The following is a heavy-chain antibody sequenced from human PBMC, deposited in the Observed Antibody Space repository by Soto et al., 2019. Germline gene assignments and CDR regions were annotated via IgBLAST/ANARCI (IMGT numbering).Heavy chain of an antibody. CDR1: GFTFDDYA. D-gene: IGHD6-13*01. CDR3: GKGLSIATIDY. CDR2: ITWNSDNI. J-gene: IGHJ4*02. Sequence: EVQVVECGGRLVQPGRSLRLSSTASGFTFDDYAVHWVWQAPGKGLEWVSGITWNSDNIGYADSVRGRFTISRDNARNSLYLQMKSLRAEVTALYFCGKGLSIATIDYSGQGTLVPVSS. V-gene: IGHV3-9*01.